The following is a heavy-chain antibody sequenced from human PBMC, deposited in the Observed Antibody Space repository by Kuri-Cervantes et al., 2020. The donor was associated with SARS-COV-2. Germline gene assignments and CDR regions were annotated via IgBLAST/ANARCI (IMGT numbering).Heavy chain of an antibody. CDR1: GFTFSSYA. Sequence: ESLKISCAGPGFTFSSYAMSWVRQAPGKGLEWVAKIKKDGSEQYYVDSVKGRFTISRDNAKNSLFLQMNSLGAEDTAVYYCARVRSWDEYFDYWGHGTLVTVSS. D-gene: IGHD6-13*01. J-gene: IGHJ4*01. V-gene: IGHV3-7*01. CDR2: IKKDGSEQ. CDR3: ARVRSWDEYFDY.